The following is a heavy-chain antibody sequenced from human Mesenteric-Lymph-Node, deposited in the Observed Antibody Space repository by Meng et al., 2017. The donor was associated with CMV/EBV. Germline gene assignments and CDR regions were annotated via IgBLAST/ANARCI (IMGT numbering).Heavy chain of an antibody. J-gene: IGHJ4*02. CDR3: AHGDAFFFEH. Sequence: GESLKISCAASGFTFSRSWMNWVRQAPGKGLEWVANIKPDWRGDFVDAVKGRFTISRDNAKNSLYLQMNSPRAEDTAVYYCAHGDAFFFEHWGQGILVTVSS. D-gene: IGHD5-24*01. V-gene: IGHV3-7*01. CDR2: IKPDWRGD. CDR1: GFTFSRSW.